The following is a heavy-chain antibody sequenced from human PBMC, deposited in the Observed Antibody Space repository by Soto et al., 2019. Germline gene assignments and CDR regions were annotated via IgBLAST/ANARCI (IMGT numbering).Heavy chain of an antibody. D-gene: IGHD2-2*01. J-gene: IGHJ4*01. Sequence: GQGIEWRGRIIPILGIANYAQKFQGRVTITADKSTSTAYMELSSLRSEDTAVYYFARSCSSTSCYAGEAYWGHGTPVPVSS. CDR3: ARSCSSTSCYAGEAY. V-gene: IGHV1-69*02. CDR2: IIPILGIA.